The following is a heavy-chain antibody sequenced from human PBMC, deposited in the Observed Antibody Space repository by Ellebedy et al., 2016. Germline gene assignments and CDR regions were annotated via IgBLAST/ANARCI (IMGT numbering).Heavy chain of an antibody. D-gene: IGHD6-19*01. Sequence: SETLSLXCTVSGGSISSYYWSWIRQPPGKGLEWIGYIYYSGNTNYNPSLKSRVIISIDTSRTQFSLKLSSVTAADTAVYYCARGPIAVAGANWFDPWGQGTLVTVSS. CDR1: GGSISSYY. V-gene: IGHV4-59*01. CDR2: IYYSGNT. CDR3: ARGPIAVAGANWFDP. J-gene: IGHJ5*02.